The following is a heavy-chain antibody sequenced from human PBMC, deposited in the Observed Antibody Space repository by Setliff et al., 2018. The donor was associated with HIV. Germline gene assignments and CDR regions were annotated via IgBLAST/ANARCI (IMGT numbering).Heavy chain of an antibody. CDR1: GFTFSSYA. D-gene: IGHD2-2*01. CDR3: ARDGPLTIVVVPAAMGYYFDY. V-gene: IGHV3-30*01. CDR2: ISYDGSNK. J-gene: IGHJ4*02. Sequence: PGGSLRLSCAASGFTFSSYAMHWVRQAPGKGLEWVAVISYDGSNKYYADSVKGRFTISRDNSKNTLYLQMNSLRAEDTAVYYCARDGPLTIVVVPAAMGYYFDYWGQGTLVTVSS.